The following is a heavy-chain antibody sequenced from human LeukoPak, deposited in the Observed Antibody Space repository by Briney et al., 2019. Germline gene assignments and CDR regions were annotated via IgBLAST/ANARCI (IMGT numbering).Heavy chain of an antibody. CDR2: ISSSSSYI. J-gene: IGHJ6*02. V-gene: IGHV3-21*04. CDR3: ALGTINKDFYFGMDV. D-gene: IGHD2-8*01. Sequence: PGGSLRLSCAASGFTFSSYSTNWVRQAPGKGLEWVSSISSSSSYIYYADSVKGRFTISRDNAKNSLYLQMNSLRDDDTAVYHCALGTINKDFYFGMDVWGQGTTVTVSS. CDR1: GFTFSSYS.